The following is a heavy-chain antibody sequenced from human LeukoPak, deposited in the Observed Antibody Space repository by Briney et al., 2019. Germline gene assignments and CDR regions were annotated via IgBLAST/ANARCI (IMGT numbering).Heavy chain of an antibody. V-gene: IGHV3-30-3*01. D-gene: IGHD4-17*01. CDR3: ARGHTVTTAFDY. Sequence: PGGSLRLSCAASGFTFSSYAMHWVRQAPGKGLEGVAVISYDGSNKYYADSVKGRFTISRDNSKNTLYLQMNSLRAEDTAVYYCARGHTVTTAFDYWGQGTLVTVSS. CDR1: GFTFSSYA. J-gene: IGHJ4*02. CDR2: ISYDGSNK.